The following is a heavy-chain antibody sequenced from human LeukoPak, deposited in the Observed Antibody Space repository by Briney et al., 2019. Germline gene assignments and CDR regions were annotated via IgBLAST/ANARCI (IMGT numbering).Heavy chain of an antibody. V-gene: IGHV3-66*01. CDR3: AKVAKYYYGSETYYFFEH. J-gene: IGHJ4*02. D-gene: IGHD3-10*01. CDR1: GFTVSSNY. Sequence: GSLRLSCAASGFTVSSNYMSWVRQAPGKGLEWVSVIYSGGSTYYADSVKGRFTISRDNSKNTLYFQMNSLRVEDTAVYYCAKVAKYYYGSETYYFFEHWGQGTPVTASS. CDR2: IYSGGST.